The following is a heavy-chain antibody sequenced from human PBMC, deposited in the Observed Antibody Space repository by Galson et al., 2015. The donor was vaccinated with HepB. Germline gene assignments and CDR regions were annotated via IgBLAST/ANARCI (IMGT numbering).Heavy chain of an antibody. J-gene: IGHJ3*02. V-gene: IGHV3-30*03. D-gene: IGHD4-17*01. Sequence: SLRLSCAASGFTFSSYGMHWVRQAPGKGLEWVAVISYDGSNKYYADSVKGRFTISRDNSKNTLYLQMNSLRAEDTAVYYCATSTYGDYVAAFDIWGQGTMVTVSS. CDR2: ISYDGSNK. CDR3: ATSTYGDYVAAFDI. CDR1: GFTFSSYG.